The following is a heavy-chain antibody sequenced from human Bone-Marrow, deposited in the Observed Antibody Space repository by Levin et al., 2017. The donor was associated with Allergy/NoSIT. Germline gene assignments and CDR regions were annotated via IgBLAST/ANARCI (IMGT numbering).Heavy chain of an antibody. D-gene: IGHD6-19*01. Sequence: GGSLRLSCAASGFTFSSYGMHWVRQAPGKGLEWVAVIWYDGSNKYYADSVKGRFTISRDNSKNTLYLQMNSLRAEDTAVYYCARDPDSSGWYGRFGYYYYYYMDVWGKGTTVTVSS. CDR2: IWYDGSNK. CDR1: GFTFSSYG. V-gene: IGHV3-33*01. J-gene: IGHJ6*03. CDR3: ARDPDSSGWYGRFGYYYYYYMDV.